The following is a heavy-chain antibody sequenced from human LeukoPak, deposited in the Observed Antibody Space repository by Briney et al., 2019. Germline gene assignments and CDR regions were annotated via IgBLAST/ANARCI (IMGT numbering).Heavy chain of an antibody. Sequence: GGSLRLSCAASGFTFSSYAISWVRQAPGKGLEWVSAISGSGGSTYYADSVKGRFTISRDNSKNTLYLQVNSLRAEDKAVYYCAKGILVSPGKVYFDYWGQGTLVTVSS. D-gene: IGHD2-2*01. J-gene: IGHJ4*02. CDR2: ISGSGGST. CDR3: AKGILVSPGKVYFDY. V-gene: IGHV3-23*01. CDR1: GFTFSSYA.